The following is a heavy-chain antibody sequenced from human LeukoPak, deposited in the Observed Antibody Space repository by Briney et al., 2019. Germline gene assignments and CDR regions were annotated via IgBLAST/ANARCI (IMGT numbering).Heavy chain of an antibody. CDR2: IYYRGIT. V-gene: IGHV4-39*01. J-gene: IGHJ6*03. D-gene: IGHD3-10*01. CDR1: GGSISSSSYY. Sequence: SKTLSLXCTVSGGSISSSSYYWGWIRQPPGKGLEWIGSIYYRGITYYNPSLKSRVTISVDTSKNQFSLKLSSVTAADTAVYYCARLITMVRGVIITYHYYYYMDVWGKGTTVTVSS. CDR3: ARLITMVRGVIITYHYYYYMDV.